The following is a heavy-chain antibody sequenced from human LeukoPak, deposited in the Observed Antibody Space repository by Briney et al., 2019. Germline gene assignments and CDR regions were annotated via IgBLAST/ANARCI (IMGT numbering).Heavy chain of an antibody. J-gene: IGHJ4*02. V-gene: IGHV1-18*01. CDR3: ARVRTYSYGSGSYYWDYYFDY. Sequence: ASVKVSCKAAGYTFTTYPITWVRQAPGQGLEWMGWINPDNGNTIYAQKAQGRLTMTTDTSTTTAYMELRSLRSDDTAVYYCARVRTYSYGSGSYYWDYYFDYWGLGTLVTVSS. D-gene: IGHD3-10*01. CDR2: INPDNGNT. CDR1: GYTFTTYP.